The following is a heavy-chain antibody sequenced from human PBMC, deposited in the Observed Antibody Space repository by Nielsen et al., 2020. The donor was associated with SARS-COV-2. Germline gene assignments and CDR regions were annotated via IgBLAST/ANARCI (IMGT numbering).Heavy chain of an antibody. CDR3: AKDRDYYYGMDV. Sequence: GESLKISCAATGFTFSSYGMHWVRQAPGKGLEWVAVIWYDGSNKYYADSVKGRFTISRDNAKNSLYLQMNSLRAEDTALYYCAKDRDYYYGMDVWGQGTTVTVSS. J-gene: IGHJ6*02. V-gene: IGHV3-33*03. CDR2: IWYDGSNK. CDR1: GFTFSSYG. D-gene: IGHD5-24*01.